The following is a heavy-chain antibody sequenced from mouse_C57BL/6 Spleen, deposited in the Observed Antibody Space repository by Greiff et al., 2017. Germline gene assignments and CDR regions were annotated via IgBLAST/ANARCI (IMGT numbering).Heavy chain of an antibody. CDR2: IDPTSGDT. CDR1: GYTFTSYW. Sequence: QVQLQQPGAELVKPGASVKLSCKASGYTFTSYWMHWVKQRPGRGLEWIGRIDPTSGDTKYNEKFKGKATLTVDKPSSTAYMQLSSLTSEDSAVYYCARHYCASSAKDYAMDYWGQGTSVTVSS. V-gene: IGHV1-72*01. J-gene: IGHJ4*01. D-gene: IGHD1-1*01. CDR3: ARHYCASSAKDYAMDY.